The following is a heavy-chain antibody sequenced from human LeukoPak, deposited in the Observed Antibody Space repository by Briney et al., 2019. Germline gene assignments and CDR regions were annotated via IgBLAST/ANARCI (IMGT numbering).Heavy chain of an antibody. Sequence: GRSLRLSCTASGFTFGEYLIHWVRQAPGRGLEWLSFIRSKAYGGTTEYAASVKGRFNISRDDSKSIAYLQMNSLKTEDTAVYYCTRESVVFVGRYYFYGMDVWGQGTTVTVSS. V-gene: IGHV3-49*04. J-gene: IGHJ6*02. CDR2: IRSKAYGGTT. D-gene: IGHD3-16*01. CDR3: TRESVVFVGRYYFYGMDV. CDR1: GFTFGEYL.